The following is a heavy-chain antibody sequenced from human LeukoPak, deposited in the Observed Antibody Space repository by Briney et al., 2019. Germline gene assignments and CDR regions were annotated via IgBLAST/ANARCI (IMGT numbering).Heavy chain of an antibody. J-gene: IGHJ3*02. CDR3: ARLAADGAFDI. V-gene: IGHV1-2*02. CDR2: INPNSGGT. Sequence: KASGXXFTCYYMHWVRQAPGQGLEWMGWINPNSGGTNYAQKFQGRVTMTRDTSISTAYMELSRLRSDDTAVYYCARLAADGAFDIWGQGTMVTVSS. CDR1: GXXFTCYY. D-gene: IGHD6-25*01.